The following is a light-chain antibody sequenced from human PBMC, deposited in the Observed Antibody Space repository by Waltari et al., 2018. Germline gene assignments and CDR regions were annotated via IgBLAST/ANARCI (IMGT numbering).Light chain of an antibody. J-gene: IGKJ3*01. V-gene: IGKV1-5*03. CDR2: KAS. CDR1: QTISIW. Sequence: DIQMTQSPSTLSASVGDRVTITCRASQTISIWLAWYQQKPGKAPKLLIYKASSLESGVPSMFCGSGSGTEFTLTISSLQPDDFATYYCQQYSTFPVTFGPGTKVGIK. CDR3: QQYSTFPVT.